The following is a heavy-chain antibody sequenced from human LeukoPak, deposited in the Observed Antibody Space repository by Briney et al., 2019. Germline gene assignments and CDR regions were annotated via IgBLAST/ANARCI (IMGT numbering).Heavy chain of an antibody. CDR3: ARGTTVVTPDFDY. CDR1: GGSISSSSYY. V-gene: IGHV4-39*07. Sequence: SETLSLTCTVSGGSISSSSYYWGWIRQPPGKGLEWIGTMYYSGSTYYNPSLKSRVTISVDTSKNQFSLKLSSVTAADTAVYYCARGTTVVTPDFDYWGQGTLVTVSS. CDR2: MYYSGST. J-gene: IGHJ4*02. D-gene: IGHD4-23*01.